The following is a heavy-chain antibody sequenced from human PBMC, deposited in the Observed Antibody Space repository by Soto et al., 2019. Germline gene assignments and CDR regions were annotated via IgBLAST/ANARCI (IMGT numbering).Heavy chain of an antibody. V-gene: IGHV3-48*01. J-gene: IGHJ4*02. CDR1: GFAFSNYS. CDR2: IRSSGSPT. D-gene: IGHD2-2*01. CDR3: ASMTSSISPGC. Sequence: EEQLVESGGGLVQPGGSLRLSCLASGFAFSNYSMNWVRQAPGKGLEWVSYIRSSGSPTYYAGSVKGRFTISRDNAKKSLYLQINSLRAEDTAVYYCASMTSSISPGCWGQGTLVTVSS.